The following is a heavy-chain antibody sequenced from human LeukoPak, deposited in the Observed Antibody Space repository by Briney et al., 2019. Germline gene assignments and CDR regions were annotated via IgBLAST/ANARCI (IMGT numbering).Heavy chain of an antibody. D-gene: IGHD2-21*02. Sequence: GGSLRLSCAASGFTFSSYAMHWVRQAPGKGLEYVSAISSNGGSTYYANSVKGRFTISRDNSKNTLYLQMGSLRAEDMAVYYCARGPHIVVVTAPDYWGQGTLVTVSS. CDR3: ARGPHIVVVTAPDY. J-gene: IGHJ4*02. V-gene: IGHV3-64*01. CDR1: GFTFSSYA. CDR2: ISSNGGST.